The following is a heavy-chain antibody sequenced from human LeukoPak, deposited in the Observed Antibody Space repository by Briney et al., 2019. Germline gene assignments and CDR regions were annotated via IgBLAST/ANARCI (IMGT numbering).Heavy chain of an antibody. CDR2: ISWNSGSI. CDR1: GFTFDDYA. CDR3: ARERSGWYGN. Sequence: GGSLRLSCAASGFTFDDYAMHWVRQAPGKGLEWVSGISWNSGSIGYADSVKGRFTISRDNAKNSLYLQMNSLRAEDTAVYYCARERSGWYGNWGQGTLVTVSS. J-gene: IGHJ4*02. D-gene: IGHD6-19*01. V-gene: IGHV3-9*01.